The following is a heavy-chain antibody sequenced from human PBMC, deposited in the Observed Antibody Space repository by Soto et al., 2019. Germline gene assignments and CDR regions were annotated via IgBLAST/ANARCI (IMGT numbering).Heavy chain of an antibody. Sequence: GGSLRLSCATSGFMFGSYAMNWVRQAPGKGLEWVSVISGGGSTTNYADSVRGRFTTSRDSSTDTVYLQMYSLRVEDTAVYYCAKARKYSSPYDSWGQGTLLTVSS. D-gene: IGHD6-19*01. V-gene: IGHV3-23*01. J-gene: IGHJ5*01. CDR3: AKARKYSSPYDS. CDR2: ISGGGSTT. CDR1: GFMFGSYA.